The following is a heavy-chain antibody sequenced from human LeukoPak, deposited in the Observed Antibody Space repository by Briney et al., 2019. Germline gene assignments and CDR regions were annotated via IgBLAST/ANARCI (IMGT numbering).Heavy chain of an antibody. Sequence: PSETLSLTCTVSGGSISSYYWSWIRQPPGKGLEWIGYIYHRGSTSYNPSLKSRVTISLDKSRNQFSLNLSSVTAADTAVYYCARAPYDILTGYFLFDSWGQGTLVTVS. J-gene: IGHJ4*02. V-gene: IGHV4-59*12. CDR3: ARAPYDILTGYFLFDS. CDR1: GGSISSYY. CDR2: IYHRGST. D-gene: IGHD3-9*01.